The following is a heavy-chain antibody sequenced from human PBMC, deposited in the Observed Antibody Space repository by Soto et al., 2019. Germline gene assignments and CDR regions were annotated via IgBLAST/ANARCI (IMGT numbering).Heavy chain of an antibody. J-gene: IGHJ6*02. D-gene: IGHD6-19*01. Sequence: SETLSLTCTVSGGSISSSSYYWVWIRQPPGKGLEWIGSIYYSGSTYYNRSLKSRVTISVDTSKNQFSLKLSSVTAADTAVYHCARAGAVAGKDYYYYGMDVWGQGTTSNVSS. CDR2: IYYSGST. CDR3: ARAGAVAGKDYYYYGMDV. CDR1: GGSISSSSYY. V-gene: IGHV4-39*01.